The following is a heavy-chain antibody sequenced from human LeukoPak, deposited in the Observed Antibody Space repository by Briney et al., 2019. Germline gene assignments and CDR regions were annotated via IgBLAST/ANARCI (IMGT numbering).Heavy chain of an antibody. CDR1: GFTFRGNG. D-gene: IGHD4-17*01. V-gene: IGHV3-33*01. CDR3: ARDQGTSVTAMVGGHFDY. Sequence: GRSLRLSRAASGFTFRGNGMHWVRQAPGKGLEWVAIIWYDGSNRYYADSVKGRFTISRDNSKNTLFLQMNSLTAEDTAVYYCARDQGTSVTAMVGGHFDYWGPGTLVIVSS. J-gene: IGHJ4*02. CDR2: IWYDGSNR.